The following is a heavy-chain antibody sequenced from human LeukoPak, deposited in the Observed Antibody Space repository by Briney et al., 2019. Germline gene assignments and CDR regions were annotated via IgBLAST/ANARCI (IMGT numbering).Heavy chain of an antibody. J-gene: IGHJ4*02. CDR3: PPSPSSIDY. Sequence: GGSLRLSCAVSGFTFSNAWMSWVRQAPGKGLEWVGRIKSKANGGATDYAAPVEGRFTISRDDSKNTLYLQMNSLKTEDTAVYYCPPSPSSIDYWAQGPLVTVSS. CDR2: IKSKANGGAT. V-gene: IGHV3-15*01. CDR1: GFTFSNAW.